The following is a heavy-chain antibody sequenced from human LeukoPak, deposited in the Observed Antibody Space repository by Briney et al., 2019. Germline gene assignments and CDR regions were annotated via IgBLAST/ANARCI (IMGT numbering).Heavy chain of an antibody. Sequence: GGSLRLSCAASGFTFSGAWMHWVRQAPGKGLEWVGRIKSKKSGGTTDYAAPVKGRFSISRDDSKNTLYLQMNTLKTEDTAVYYCATDRGVGANYFHYWGQGTLVTVSS. J-gene: IGHJ4*02. CDR1: GFTFSGAW. CDR2: IKSKKSGGTT. CDR3: ATDRGVGANYFHY. V-gene: IGHV3-15*01. D-gene: IGHD1-26*01.